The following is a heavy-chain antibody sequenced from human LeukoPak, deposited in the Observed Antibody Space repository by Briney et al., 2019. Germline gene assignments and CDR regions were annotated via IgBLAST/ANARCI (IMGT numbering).Heavy chain of an antibody. Sequence: PSETLSLTCTVSGGSISSYYWGWIRQPPGKELEWIGYIYYSGATNYNPSLKSRATISVDTSRNQFSLQLSSVTAADTAIYYCARDRGSGWQGLYDSWGQGTLVTVSS. CDR3: ARDRGSGWQGLYDS. CDR2: IYYSGAT. D-gene: IGHD2-15*01. V-gene: IGHV4-59*01. CDR1: GGSISSYY. J-gene: IGHJ4*02.